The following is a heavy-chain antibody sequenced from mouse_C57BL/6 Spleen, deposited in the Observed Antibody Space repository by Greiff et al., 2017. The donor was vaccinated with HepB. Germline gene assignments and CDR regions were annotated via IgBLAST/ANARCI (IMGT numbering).Heavy chain of an antibody. V-gene: IGHV1-50*01. CDR1: GYTFTSYW. D-gene: IGHD1-1*01. J-gene: IGHJ3*01. CDR2: IDPSDSYT. Sequence: QVQLQQPGAELVKPGASVKLSCKASGYTFTSYWMQWVKQRPGQGLEWIGEIDPSDSYTNYNQKFKGKATLTVDTSSSTAYMQLSSLTSEDSAVSYCAPGEDYGPFAYWGQGTLVTVSA. CDR3: APGEDYGPFAY.